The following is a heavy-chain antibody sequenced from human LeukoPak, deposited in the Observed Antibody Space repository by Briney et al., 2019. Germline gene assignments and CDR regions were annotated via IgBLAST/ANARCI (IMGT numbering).Heavy chain of an antibody. CDR1: GGSISSGGYY. Sequence: SETLSLTCTVSGGSISSGGYYWSWIRQHPGKGLEWIGYIYYSGSTYYNLSLKSRVTISVDTSKNQFSLKLSSVTAADTAVYYCARDGIVGATVAFDIWGQGTMVTVSS. CDR2: IYYSGST. CDR3: ARDGIVGATVAFDI. V-gene: IGHV4-31*03. J-gene: IGHJ3*02. D-gene: IGHD1-26*01.